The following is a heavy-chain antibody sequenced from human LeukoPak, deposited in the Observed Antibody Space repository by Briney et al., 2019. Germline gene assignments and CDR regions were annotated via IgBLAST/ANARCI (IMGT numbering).Heavy chain of an antibody. CDR3: AREVEDETWIQLWSHHSLAMDV. J-gene: IGHJ6*02. CDR2: ISAYNGNT. Sequence: ASVTVSCKASGYTFTSYGISWVRQAPGQGLEWMGWISAYNGNTNYAQKLQGRVTMTTDTSTSTAYMELRSLRSDDTAVYYCAREVEDETWIQLWSHHSLAMDVWGQGTTVTVSS. V-gene: IGHV1-18*01. CDR1: GYTFTSYG. D-gene: IGHD5-18*01.